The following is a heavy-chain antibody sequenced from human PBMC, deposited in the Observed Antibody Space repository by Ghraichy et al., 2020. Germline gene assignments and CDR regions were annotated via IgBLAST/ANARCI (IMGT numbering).Heavy chain of an antibody. V-gene: IGHV5-51*01. CDR1: GYSFTTYW. J-gene: IGHJ4*02. CDR2: IYPGDSDA. Sequence: GESLNISCKGSGYSFTTYWIAWVRQLPGKGLEWRGIIYPGDSDARYSPSFQGQVTISADKSISTAYLQWSSLKASDTAIYYCARHQSGGWLVGWGYWGQGTLVTVSS. CDR3: ARHQSGGWLVGWGY. D-gene: IGHD6-19*01.